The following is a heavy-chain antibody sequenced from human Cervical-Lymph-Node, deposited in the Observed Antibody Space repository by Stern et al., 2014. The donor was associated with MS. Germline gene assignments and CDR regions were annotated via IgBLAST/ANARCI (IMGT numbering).Heavy chain of an antibody. D-gene: IGHD3-3*01. CDR1: GFLVSKNY. Sequence: DVQLVESGGGLIPPGGSLRISCAAPGFLVSKNYMSWVRQAPGKGLQWVSLIYTAGSTYYAGSVKVRFAISRDSSKNKLFLQMNSLRAEDTAMYYCARAIFGVNTAAMAPDAFDSWGQGTMVTVSS. V-gene: IGHV3-53*01. CDR2: IYTAGST. CDR3: ARAIFGVNTAAMAPDAFDS. J-gene: IGHJ3*01.